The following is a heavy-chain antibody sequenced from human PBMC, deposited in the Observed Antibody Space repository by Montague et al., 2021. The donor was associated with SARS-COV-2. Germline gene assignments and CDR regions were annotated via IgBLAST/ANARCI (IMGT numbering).Heavy chain of an antibody. J-gene: IGHJ6*02. V-gene: IGHV4-59*01. CDR2: ICYSGST. Sequence: SETLSLTCTVSGGSISNYYWSWIRQPPGRGLGWIGYICYSGSTXXXPSXKSRVTISLDTSKNQFSLKVTSMTAADTAVYYCARGGGYYNYGLDVWGPGTTVTVSS. CDR3: ARGGGYYNYGLDV. CDR1: GGSISNYY. D-gene: IGHD3-22*01.